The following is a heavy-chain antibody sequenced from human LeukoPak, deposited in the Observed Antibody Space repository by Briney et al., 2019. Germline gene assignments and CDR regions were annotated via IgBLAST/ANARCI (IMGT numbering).Heavy chain of an antibody. CDR1: GGSFSGYY. Sequence: SETLSLTCAVYGGSFSGYYWSWIRQPPGKGLEWIGEINHSGSTNYNPSLKSRVTISVDTSKNQFSLKLSSVTAADTAVYYCARGKTYYYYMDVWGKGTTVTVCS. CDR2: INHSGST. J-gene: IGHJ6*03. CDR3: ARGKTYYYYMDV. V-gene: IGHV4-34*01.